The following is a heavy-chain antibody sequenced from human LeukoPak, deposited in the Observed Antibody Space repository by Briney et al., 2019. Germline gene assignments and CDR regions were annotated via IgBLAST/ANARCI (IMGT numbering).Heavy chain of an antibody. Sequence: GASVKVSCKASGYTFTSYGISWVRQAPGQGLEWMGWISAYNGNTNYAQKLQGRVTMTTDTSTSTAYMELRSLRSDDTAVYYCARTTTTFGGVIASFDYWGQGTLVTVSS. CDR1: GYTFTSYG. CDR2: ISAYNGNT. CDR3: ARTTTTFGGVIASFDY. D-gene: IGHD3-16*02. V-gene: IGHV1-18*01. J-gene: IGHJ4*02.